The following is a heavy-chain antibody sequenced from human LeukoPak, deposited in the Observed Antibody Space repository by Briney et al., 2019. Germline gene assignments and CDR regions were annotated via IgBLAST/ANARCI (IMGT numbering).Heavy chain of an antibody. CDR3: ARRGYSGYERFDY. Sequence: SETLSLTCTVSGGSISGYYWSWIRQPPGKGLEWIGYIYYTGSTNYNPSLKSRVTISVDTSKNQFSLRLSSVTAADTAVYYCARRGYSGYERFDYWGQGTLVTVSA. CDR1: GGSISGYY. V-gene: IGHV4-59*08. J-gene: IGHJ4*02. D-gene: IGHD5-12*01. CDR2: IYYTGST.